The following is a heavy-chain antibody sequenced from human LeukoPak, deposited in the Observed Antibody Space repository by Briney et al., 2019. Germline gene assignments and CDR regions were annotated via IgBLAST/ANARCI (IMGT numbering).Heavy chain of an antibody. Sequence: SQTLSLTCAVSGGSISSGGYSWSWIRQPPGKGLEWIGYIYHSGSTYYNPSLKSRVTISVDTSKNQFSLKLSSVTAADTAVYYCARHGRYFDRLNWFDPWGQGTLVTVSS. CDR2: IYHSGST. D-gene: IGHD3-9*01. V-gene: IGHV4-30-2*03. CDR1: GGSISSGGYS. J-gene: IGHJ5*02. CDR3: ARHGRYFDRLNWFDP.